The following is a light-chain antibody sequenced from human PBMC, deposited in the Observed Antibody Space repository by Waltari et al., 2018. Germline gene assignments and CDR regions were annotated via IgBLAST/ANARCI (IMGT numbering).Light chain of an antibody. CDR3: SSYTSRNTWV. CDR2: DVS. CDR1: SSHLRPYNY. V-gene: IGLV2-14*03. J-gene: IGLJ3*02. Sequence: QAALTQPAPASGPPGPSITIPCTGTSSHLRPYNYAPWYPQHPGKAPKLMIYDVSTRPSGVSNRFSGSKSGNTASLTISGLQAEDEADYYCSSYTSRNTWVFGGGTKLTVL.